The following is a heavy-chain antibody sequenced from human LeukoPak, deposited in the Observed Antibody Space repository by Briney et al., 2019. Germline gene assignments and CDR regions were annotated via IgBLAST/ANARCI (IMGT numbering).Heavy chain of an antibody. CDR3: ARDPIAANKFDY. J-gene: IGHJ4*02. CDR2: INHSGST. V-gene: IGHV4-34*01. Sequence: SETLSLTCAVYGGSFSGYYWSWIRQPPGKGLEWIGEINHSGSTNYNPSLKSRVTISVDTSKNQFSLKLSSVTAADTAVYYCARDPIAANKFDYWGQGTLVTVSS. CDR1: GGSFSGYY. D-gene: IGHD6-13*01.